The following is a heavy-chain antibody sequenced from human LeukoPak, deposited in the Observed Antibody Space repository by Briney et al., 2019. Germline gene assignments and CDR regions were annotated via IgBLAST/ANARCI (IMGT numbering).Heavy chain of an antibody. CDR3: ARDRAYCGGDCSHGMDV. D-gene: IGHD2-21*02. V-gene: IGHV4-30-2*01. CDR2: IYHSGST. Sequence: SETLSLTCAVSGGSISSGGYSWSWIRQPPGEGLEWIGYIYHSGSTYYNPSLKSRVTISVDRSKDQFSLKLSSVTAADTAVYYCARDRAYCGGDCSHGMDVWGQGTTVTVSS. J-gene: IGHJ6*02. CDR1: GGSISSGGYS.